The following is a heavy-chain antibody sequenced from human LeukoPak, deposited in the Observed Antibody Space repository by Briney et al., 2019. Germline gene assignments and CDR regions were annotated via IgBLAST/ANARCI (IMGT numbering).Heavy chain of an antibody. CDR1: GYIFTTYW. Sequence: GGSLKISCKGSGYIFTTYWIDWVRQMPGEGREGMGIIYPGDSDARYSPSFQGQVTISVDKSISIAYLQWRSLKASDTAMYYCARTHLYSSGWPDAFDIWGQGTMVTVSS. D-gene: IGHD6-19*01. CDR3: ARTHLYSSGWPDAFDI. V-gene: IGHV5-51*01. J-gene: IGHJ3*02. CDR2: IYPGDSDA.